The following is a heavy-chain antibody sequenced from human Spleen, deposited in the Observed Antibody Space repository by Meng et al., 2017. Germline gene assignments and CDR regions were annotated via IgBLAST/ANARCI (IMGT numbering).Heavy chain of an antibody. D-gene: IGHD5-12*01. CDR2: LYCDHDK. J-gene: IGHJ1*01. CDR1: GFSISPSWVG. V-gene: IGHV2-5*02. Sequence: IHLYASWPPLVKPTPTLTLTSTFSGFSISPSWVGLSSNRQTPGKALVGLALLYCDHDKRYSPSLKTMLTITNDTSKNQFVLTMTNMYHVDTATYYCAHKSPTTSQYFQYWGQGTLVTVSS. CDR3: AHKSPTTSQYFQY.